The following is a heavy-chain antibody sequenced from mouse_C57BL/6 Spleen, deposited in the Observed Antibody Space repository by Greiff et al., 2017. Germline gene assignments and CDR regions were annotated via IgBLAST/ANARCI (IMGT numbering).Heavy chain of an antibody. CDR3: ARGTTPFDY. D-gene: IGHD1-1*01. Sequence: VQLQQPGAELVRPGSSVQLSCKASGYTFTSYWMHWVKQRPIQGLEWIGNIDPSDSETHYNQKFKDKATLTVNKSSSTAYMQLSSLTSEDSAVYYCARGTTPFDYWGQGTTLTVSA. CDR1: GYTFTSYW. CDR2: IDPSDSET. J-gene: IGHJ2*01. V-gene: IGHV1-52*01.